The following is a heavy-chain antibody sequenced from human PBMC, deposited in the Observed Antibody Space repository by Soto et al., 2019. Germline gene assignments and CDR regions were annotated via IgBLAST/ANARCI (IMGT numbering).Heavy chain of an antibody. J-gene: IGHJ1*01. D-gene: IGHD4-4*01. V-gene: IGHV4-59*01. CDR1: GGSISTYY. CDR3: ARGHSNYPAEYFQH. Sequence: QVQLQESGPGLVKPSETLSLTCSVSGGSISTYYWSWIRQPPGRGLEWIGYIYYSGTTIYNPSLKIRVTISVDTSKNQFSLKLTSVTAADTAVYYCARGHSNYPAEYFQHWGQGTLVTVSS. CDR2: IYYSGTT.